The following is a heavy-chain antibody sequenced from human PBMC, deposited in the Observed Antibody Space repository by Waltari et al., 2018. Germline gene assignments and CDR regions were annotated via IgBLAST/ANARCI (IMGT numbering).Heavy chain of an antibody. CDR2: MKEDGRET. V-gene: IGHV3-7*01. J-gene: IGHJ4*02. CDR3: ARGVTGDSYAWGPLDY. D-gene: IGHD5-18*01. CDR1: GFTFSSYY. Sequence: EVRLVESGGDLVQPGGSLRLSCAASGFTFSSYYMSWVRQAPGKGLEWVTNMKEDGRETYYVDSVKGRFTISRDNAKNSLYLQMNNLGAEDTAVYYCARGVTGDSYAWGPLDYWGQGTLVTVSS.